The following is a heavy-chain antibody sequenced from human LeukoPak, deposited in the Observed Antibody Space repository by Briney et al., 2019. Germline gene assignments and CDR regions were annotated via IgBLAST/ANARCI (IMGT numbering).Heavy chain of an antibody. CDR1: GGSFSGYY. Sequence: SETLSLTCAVYGGSFSGYYWSWIRQPPGKGLEWIGEINHSGSTNYNPSLKSRVTISVDTSKNQFSLKLSPVTAADTAVYYCARGWSRYGVRGTFFDYWGQGTLVTVSS. CDR3: ARGWSRYGVRGTFFDY. D-gene: IGHD4-17*01. CDR2: INHSGST. J-gene: IGHJ4*02. V-gene: IGHV4-34*01.